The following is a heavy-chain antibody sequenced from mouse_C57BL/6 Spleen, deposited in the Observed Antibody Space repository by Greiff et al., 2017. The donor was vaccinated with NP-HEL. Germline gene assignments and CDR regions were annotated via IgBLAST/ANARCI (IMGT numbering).Heavy chain of an antibody. J-gene: IGHJ2*01. V-gene: IGHV1-50*01. CDR3: ASRYGSSLDY. D-gene: IGHD1-1*01. CDR1: GYTFTSYW. CDR2: IDPSDNYT. Sequence: QVQLQQPGAELVKPGASVKLSCKASGYTFTSYWMQWVKQRPGQGLEWIGEIDPSDNYTNYNQKFKGKATMTVDTSSSTAYMQLSSLTTEDSTVYYCASRYGSSLDYWGQGTTLTVSS.